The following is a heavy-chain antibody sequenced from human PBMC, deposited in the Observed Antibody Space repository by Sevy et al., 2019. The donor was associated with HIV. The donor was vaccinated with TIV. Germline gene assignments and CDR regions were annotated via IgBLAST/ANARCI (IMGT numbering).Heavy chain of an antibody. Sequence: GGSLRLSCAASGFTFSSYAMSWVRQAPGKGLERVSAISGSGGSTYYADSVKGRFTISRDNSKNTLYLQMNSLRAEDTAVYYCAKDKTPLLWFGELLYYYYYMDVWGKGTTVTVSS. CDR2: ISGSGGST. V-gene: IGHV3-23*01. D-gene: IGHD3-10*01. J-gene: IGHJ6*03. CDR1: GFTFSSYA. CDR3: AKDKTPLLWFGELLYYYYYMDV.